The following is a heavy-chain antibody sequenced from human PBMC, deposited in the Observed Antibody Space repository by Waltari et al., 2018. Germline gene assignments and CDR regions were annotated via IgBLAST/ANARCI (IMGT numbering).Heavy chain of an antibody. D-gene: IGHD6-13*01. Sequence: EVQLLESGGGLVQPGGSLRLSCAASGFTFRSIAMSWVRQAPGKGVEWVSASSGSGGSTYYAESVKGRFTISRDNSKNTLYLQMSSLRAEDTAVYYCAKDHTSSWTPFDYWGQGTLVTVSS. CDR1: GFTFRSIA. CDR2: SSGSGGST. V-gene: IGHV3-23*01. J-gene: IGHJ4*02. CDR3: AKDHTSSWTPFDY.